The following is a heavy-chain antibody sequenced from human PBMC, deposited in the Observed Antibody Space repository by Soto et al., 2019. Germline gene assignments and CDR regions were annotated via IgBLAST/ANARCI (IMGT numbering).Heavy chain of an antibody. Sequence: GASVKVSCKASGYTFTSYGISWVRQAPGQGLEWMGWISAYNGNTNYAQKLQGRVTMTTDTSTSTAYMELRSLRSDDTAVYYCARGLRTYYYDSSGWFDPWGQGTLVTVSS. CDR2: ISAYNGNT. J-gene: IGHJ5*02. D-gene: IGHD3-22*01. CDR3: ARGLRTYYYDSSGWFDP. V-gene: IGHV1-18*01. CDR1: GYTFTSYG.